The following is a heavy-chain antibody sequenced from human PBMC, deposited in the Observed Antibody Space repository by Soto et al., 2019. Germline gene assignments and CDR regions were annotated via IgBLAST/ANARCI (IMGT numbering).Heavy chain of an antibody. CDR2: TNHSGST. CDR1: GGSISSAAYY. D-gene: IGHD3-22*01. J-gene: IGHJ4*02. V-gene: IGHV4-31*03. Sequence: SETLSLTCTVSGGSISSAAYYWSWLRQHPGKGLEWIGDTNHSGSTNYNPSLKSRVTISVDTSKNQFSLKLSSVTAADTAVYYCARLYYYDSSGYPRSYYFDYWGQGTLVTVSS. CDR3: ARLYYYDSSGYPRSYYFDY.